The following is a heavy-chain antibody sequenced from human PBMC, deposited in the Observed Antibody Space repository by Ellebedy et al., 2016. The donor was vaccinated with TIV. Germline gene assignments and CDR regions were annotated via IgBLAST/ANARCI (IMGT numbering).Heavy chain of an antibody. J-gene: IGHJ4*02. CDR3: ASGPRNDYSNVHGY. D-gene: IGHD4-11*01. CDR2: MNPNSSNT. Sequence: ASVKVSCKASGYTFTSYDINWVRQATGQGLEWMGWMNPNSSNTGYAQKFQGRVTMTRKTTISTAYMELSSLRSEDTAVYYCASGPRNDYSNVHGYWGQGTLVTVSS. V-gene: IGHV1-8*01. CDR1: GYTFTSYD.